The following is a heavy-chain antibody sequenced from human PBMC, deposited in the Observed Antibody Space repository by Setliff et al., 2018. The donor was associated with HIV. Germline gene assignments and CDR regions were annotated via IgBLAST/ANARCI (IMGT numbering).Heavy chain of an antibody. CDR3: TRGIGGIGYYPDYFTRFDY. CDR1: GGSISSGSHF. D-gene: IGHD3-22*01. CDR2: ISTSGTT. J-gene: IGHJ4*02. Sequence: SETLSLTCTVSGGSISSGSHFWGWIRQPAGKGLEWIGHISTSGTTKYNPSLKSRVTISVDTSKKHFSLRLTSVTAADTAMYYCTRGIGGIGYYPDYFTRFDYWGQGTLVTVSS. V-gene: IGHV4-61*09.